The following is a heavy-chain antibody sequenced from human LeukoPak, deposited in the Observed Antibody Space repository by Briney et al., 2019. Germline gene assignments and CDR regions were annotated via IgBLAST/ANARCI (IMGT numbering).Heavy chain of an antibody. Sequence: PGGSLRLSCAASGFTFSDYYMSWIRQAPGKGLEWVARIKTKTDGGTTDYAAPVKGRFTISRDDSKNTVYLQMNSLKTEDTAVYYCVSQWFDYWGQGTLVTVSS. J-gene: IGHJ4*02. CDR2: IKTKTDGGTT. CDR1: GFTFSDYY. D-gene: IGHD2-8*01. CDR3: VSQWFDY. V-gene: IGHV3-15*01.